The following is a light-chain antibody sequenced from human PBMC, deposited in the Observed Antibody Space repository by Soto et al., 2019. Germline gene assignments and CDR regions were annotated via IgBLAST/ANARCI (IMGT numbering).Light chain of an antibody. CDR3: QPYSNSPPT. Sequence: EIILTQSPDTLSLYPGERATLSCRASQTVSSNYLAWCQQRPGQAPRLLIYGASTRAGGIPDRFSCSGSGTDFTLTITRLDPEDSAVYYCQPYSNSPPTIGQRRLLEMK. CDR2: GAS. CDR1: QTVSSNY. V-gene: IGKV3-20*01. J-gene: IGKJ5*01.